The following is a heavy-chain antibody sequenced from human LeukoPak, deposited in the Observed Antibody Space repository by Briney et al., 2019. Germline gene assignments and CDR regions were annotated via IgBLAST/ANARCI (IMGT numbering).Heavy chain of an antibody. D-gene: IGHD3-10*01. CDR3: ARSYGSGSYDEPGNWFDP. Sequence: PSETLTLTCTVPGGSISSSSDYWVWIRQPPGKGLEWIGSIFYSGSTYYNPSLKSRVTIFVDTFKKQFSLRLTSVTAADTAVYYCARSYGSGSYDEPGNWFDPWGQGTLVTVSS. CDR2: IFYSGST. V-gene: IGHV4-39*01. J-gene: IGHJ5*02. CDR1: GGSISSSSDY.